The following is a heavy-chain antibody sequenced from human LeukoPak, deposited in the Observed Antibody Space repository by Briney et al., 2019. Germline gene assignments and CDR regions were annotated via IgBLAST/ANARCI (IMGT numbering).Heavy chain of an antibody. V-gene: IGHV4-59*01. CDR2: IYYSGST. Sequence: PSETLSLTCTVSGGSISSYYWSWIRQPPGKGLESIGYIYYSGSTNYNPSLKSRVTISVDTSKNQFSLKLSSVTAADTAVYYCARPTYYYDSSGSLWDAFDIWGQGTMVTVSS. J-gene: IGHJ3*02. CDR3: ARPTYYYDSSGSLWDAFDI. D-gene: IGHD3-22*01. CDR1: GGSISSYY.